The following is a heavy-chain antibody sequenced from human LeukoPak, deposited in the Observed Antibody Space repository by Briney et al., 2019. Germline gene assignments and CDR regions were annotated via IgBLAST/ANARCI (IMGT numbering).Heavy chain of an antibody. CDR3: ARVRGEYYYDSSGYFSDY. CDR2: IWYDGSNK. J-gene: IGHJ4*02. V-gene: IGHV3-33*01. D-gene: IGHD3-22*01. CDR1: GFTFSSYG. Sequence: PGGSLRLSCAASGFTFSSYGMHWVRQAPGKGLEWVAVIWYDGSNKYYADSVKGRFTISRDNSKNTLYLQMNSLRAEDTAVYYCARVRGEYYYDSSGYFSDYWGQGTLVTVSS.